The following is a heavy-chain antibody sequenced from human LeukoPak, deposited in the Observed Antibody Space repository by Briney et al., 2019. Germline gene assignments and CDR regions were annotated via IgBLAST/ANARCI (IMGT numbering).Heavy chain of an antibody. CDR2: IIPIFGTA. CDR3: AIGKVSYGYGDRLTVCY. J-gene: IGHJ4*02. D-gene: IGHD5-18*01. CDR1: GGTFSSYA. Sequence: ASVKVSCKASGGTFSSYAISWVRQAPGQGLEWMGRIIPIFGTANYAQKFQGRVTITTDESTSTAYMELSSLRSEDTAVYCCAIGKVSYGYGDRLTVCYWGQGTLVTVSS. V-gene: IGHV1-69*05.